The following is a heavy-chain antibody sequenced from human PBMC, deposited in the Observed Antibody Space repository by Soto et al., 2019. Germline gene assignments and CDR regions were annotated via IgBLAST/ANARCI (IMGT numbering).Heavy chain of an antibody. Sequence: QVQLVQSGAEVKKPGSSVKVSCKASGGTFSSYAISWVRQAPGQGLEWLGGIIPIFGTANYAQKFQGRVTITADESTSTAYMELSSLRSEDTAVYYCAIGWGMYSSRWYHSRFDYWGQGTLVTVSS. V-gene: IGHV1-69*12. J-gene: IGHJ4*02. CDR1: GGTFSSYA. CDR3: AIGWGMYSSRWYHSRFDY. D-gene: IGHD6-13*01. CDR2: IIPIFGTA.